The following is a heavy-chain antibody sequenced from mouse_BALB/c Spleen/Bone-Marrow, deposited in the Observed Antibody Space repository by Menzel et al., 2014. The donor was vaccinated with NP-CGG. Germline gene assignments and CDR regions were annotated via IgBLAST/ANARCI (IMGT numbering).Heavy chain of an antibody. J-gene: IGHJ3*01. CDR2: ISGDGRYT. CDR1: GFSFSNYG. V-gene: IGHV5-9-2*01. Sequence: DVMLVESGGGLVKSGGSLKLSCAASGFSFSNYGMSWVRQTPKKRLEWVATISGDGRYTFYSDSVKGRFTISRDNAKNNLYLQLSSLRSEDTALYYCARHAYYDQTEVSFVYWGQGTLVTVSA. CDR3: ARHAYYDQTEVSFVY. D-gene: IGHD2-4*01.